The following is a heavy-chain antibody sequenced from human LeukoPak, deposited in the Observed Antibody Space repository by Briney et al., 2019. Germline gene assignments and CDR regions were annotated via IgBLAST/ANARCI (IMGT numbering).Heavy chain of an antibody. CDR1: GFTVSSNY. Sequence: GGSLRLSCAASGFTVSSNYMSWVRQAPGKGLEWVSVIYSGGITYYADSVKGRFTISRDNSKNTLYLQMNSLRAEDTAVYYCARTYGSGSYSSSPGYFDYWGQGTLVTVSS. V-gene: IGHV3-53*01. J-gene: IGHJ4*02. D-gene: IGHD3-10*01. CDR2: IYSGGIT. CDR3: ARTYGSGSYSSSPGYFDY.